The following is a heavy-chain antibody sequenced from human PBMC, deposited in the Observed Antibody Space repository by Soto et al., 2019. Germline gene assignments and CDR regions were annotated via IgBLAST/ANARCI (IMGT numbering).Heavy chain of an antibody. CDR2: ISYDGSNK. V-gene: IGHV3-30*18. J-gene: IGHJ6*02. CDR1: GFTFSSYG. Sequence: GGSLRLSCAASGFTFSSYGMHWVRQAPGKGLEWVAVISYDGSNKYYADSVKGRFTISRDNSKNTLYLQMNSLRAEDTAVYYCAKEIVVSIFGVALYYYYGMDVWGQGTTVTVSS. D-gene: IGHD3-3*01. CDR3: AKEIVVSIFGVALYYYYGMDV.